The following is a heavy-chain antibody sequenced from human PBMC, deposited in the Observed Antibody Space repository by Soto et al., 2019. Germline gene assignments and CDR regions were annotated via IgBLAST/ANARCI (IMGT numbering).Heavy chain of an antibody. D-gene: IGHD2-2*01. J-gene: IGHJ6*02. V-gene: IGHV1-3*01. CDR2: INAGNGNT. CDR1: GYTFTSYA. CDR3: ASSYCISTSCSPMGNYYYYGMDV. Sequence: ASLKVSCKSSGYTFTSYAMHWVRQAPGQRLEWMGWINAGNGNTKYSQKFQGRVTITRDTSASTAYMELSSLRSEDTAVYYCASSYCISTSCSPMGNYYYYGMDVWGQGTTVTVSS.